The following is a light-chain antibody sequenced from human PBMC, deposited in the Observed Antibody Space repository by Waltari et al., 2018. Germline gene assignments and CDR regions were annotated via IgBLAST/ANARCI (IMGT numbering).Light chain of an antibody. V-gene: IGKV2-30*02. CDR3: MQGTHWPWT. CDR2: RVY. J-gene: IGKJ1*01. CDR1: QSLVHSDGNTY. Sequence: EVGMTQSQLSLLVTLGQPPSISCRPSQSLVHSDGNTYLNWFQHWPGQSPRRLFYRVYNRDSGVPDRFSGSGAGTDFTLKITRVEAEDVGVYYCMQGTHWPWTFGQGTKVEIK.